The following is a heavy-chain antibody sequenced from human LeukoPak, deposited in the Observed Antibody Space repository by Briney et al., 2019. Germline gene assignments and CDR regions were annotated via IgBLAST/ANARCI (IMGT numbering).Heavy chain of an antibody. Sequence: GGSLRLSCAASGFNFRAYCMSWVRQAPGKGLEWVSSISSSSSYIYYADSVKGRFTISRDNAKNSLYLQMNSLRAEDTAVYYCARGYSSGSPGMDVWGQGTTVTVSS. CDR1: GFNFRAYC. D-gene: IGHD6-19*01. J-gene: IGHJ6*02. CDR2: ISSSSSYI. CDR3: ARGYSSGSPGMDV. V-gene: IGHV3-21*01.